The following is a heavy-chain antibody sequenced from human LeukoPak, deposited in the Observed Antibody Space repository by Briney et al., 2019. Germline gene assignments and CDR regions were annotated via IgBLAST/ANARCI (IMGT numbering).Heavy chain of an antibody. J-gene: IGHJ3*02. CDR3: ARDKNYYGSGSPSLDAFDI. CDR1: GFPFSSYG. D-gene: IGHD3-10*01. Sequence: GGSLRLSCAASGFPFSSYGMHWVRQAPGKGLEWVALIWYDGSNLYYADSLKGRFTISKDSSKNTLYLHMNSLRAEDTAVYYCARDKNYYGSGSPSLDAFDIWGQGTMVTVSS. CDR2: IWYDGSNL. V-gene: IGHV3-33*01.